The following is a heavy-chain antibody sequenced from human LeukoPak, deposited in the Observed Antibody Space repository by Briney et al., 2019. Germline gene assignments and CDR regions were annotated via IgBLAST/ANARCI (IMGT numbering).Heavy chain of an antibody. Sequence: SETLSLTCTVSGGSISSYYWSWIRQPAGKGLEWIGRIYTSGSTNYNPSLKSRVTMSVDTSKNQFSPKLSSVTAADTAVYYCARGSSSSSEFDYWGQGTLVTVSS. J-gene: IGHJ4*02. CDR3: ARGSSSSSEFDY. V-gene: IGHV4-4*07. CDR2: IYTSGST. D-gene: IGHD6-13*01. CDR1: GGSISSYY.